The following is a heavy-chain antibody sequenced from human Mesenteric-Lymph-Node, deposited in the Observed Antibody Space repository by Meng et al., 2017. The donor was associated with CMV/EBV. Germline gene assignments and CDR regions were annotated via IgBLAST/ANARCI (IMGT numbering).Heavy chain of an antibody. V-gene: IGHV4-34*01. CDR3: ARGSSYDILTGYFDY. Sequence: VRLDRGGQGCLKPSGTRSWSCGGDGGSCSGYYWNWLRQSPEKGLEWIGEINHSGSTTYHPSFTSRIIISVDTSTNQISLNMSSVTAADTAVYYCARGSSYDILTGYFDYWGQGALVTVSS. CDR1: GGSCSGYY. D-gene: IGHD3-9*01. J-gene: IGHJ4*02. CDR2: INHSGST.